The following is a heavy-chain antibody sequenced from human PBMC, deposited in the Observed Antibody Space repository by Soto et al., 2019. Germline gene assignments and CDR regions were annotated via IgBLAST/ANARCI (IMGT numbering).Heavy chain of an antibody. Sequence: SETLSLTCTVSGGSISSSSYYWGWIRQPPGKGLEWIGSIYYSGSTYYNPSLKSRVTISVDTSKNQFSLKLSSVTAADTAVYYCARHLGFTVRFLEWEPYYFDYWGQGTLVTVSS. D-gene: IGHD3-3*01. J-gene: IGHJ4*02. CDR1: GGSISSSSYY. V-gene: IGHV4-39*01. CDR2: IYYSGST. CDR3: ARHLGFTVRFLEWEPYYFDY.